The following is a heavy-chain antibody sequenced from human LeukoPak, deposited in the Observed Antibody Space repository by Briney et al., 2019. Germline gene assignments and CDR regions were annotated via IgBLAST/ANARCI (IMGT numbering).Heavy chain of an antibody. CDR2: IFYRDSFSCTGTT. Sequence: SETLSLTCSVSGVAISGSYWIWIRQFPGRGLQYVGSIFYRDSFSCTGTTFYNPSLQSRVSISVDTSKNTFSLRVRSVTAADTAVYYCARQISENKDYWGQGILVTVSS. J-gene: IGHJ4*02. D-gene: IGHD1/OR15-1a*01. CDR1: GVAISGSY. CDR3: ARQISENKDY. V-gene: IGHV4-59*08.